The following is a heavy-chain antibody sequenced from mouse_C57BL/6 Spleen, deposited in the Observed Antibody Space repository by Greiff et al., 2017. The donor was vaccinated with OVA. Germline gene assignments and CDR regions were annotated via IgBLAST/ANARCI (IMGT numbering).Heavy chain of an antibody. J-gene: IGHJ4*01. D-gene: IGHD1-1*01. CDR2: IWRGGST. CDR3: AKKKRAYYGSRSYSMDY. CDR1: GFSLTSYG. Sequence: QVHVKQSGPGLVQPSQSLSITCTVSGFSLTSYGVHWVRQSPGKGLEWLGVIWRGGSTDYNAAFMSRLSITKDNSKSQVFFKMNSLQADDTAIDYCAKKKRAYYGSRSYSMDYWGQGTSVTGSS. V-gene: IGHV2-5*01.